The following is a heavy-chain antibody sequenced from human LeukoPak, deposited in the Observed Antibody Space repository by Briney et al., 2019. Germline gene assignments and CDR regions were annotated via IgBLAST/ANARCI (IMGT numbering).Heavy chain of an antibody. Sequence: GGSLRLPCAASGFTVSSSYMTWVRQAPGKGLEWVSVIYSGGSTYYADSVKGRFTISRDNSKNTLYLQMNSLRDEDTAVYYCARDPTSDGLFDYWGQGTLVTVSS. D-gene: IGHD5-24*01. CDR3: ARDPTSDGLFDY. CDR2: IYSGGST. CDR1: GFTVSSSY. V-gene: IGHV3-66*01. J-gene: IGHJ4*02.